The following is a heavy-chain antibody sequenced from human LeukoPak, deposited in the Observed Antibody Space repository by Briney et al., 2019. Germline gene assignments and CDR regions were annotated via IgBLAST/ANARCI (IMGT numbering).Heavy chain of an antibody. D-gene: IGHD3-3*01. CDR1: GYTFNTYG. CDR2: INTYNGNT. J-gene: IGHJ1*01. Sequence: ASVKVSCKASGYTFNTYGISWVRQAPGQGLEWMGWINTYNGNTNYAQKFQGRVTMTTDTSTSTAYMELRSLRSDDTAVYYCARESIFPQYFQHWGQGTLVTVSS. CDR3: ARESIFPQYFQH. V-gene: IGHV1-18*01.